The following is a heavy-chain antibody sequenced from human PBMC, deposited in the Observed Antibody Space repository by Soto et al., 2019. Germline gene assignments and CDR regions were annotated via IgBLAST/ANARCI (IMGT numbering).Heavy chain of an antibody. CDR2: ISGSGGST. J-gene: IGHJ4*02. CDR3: AKDPSYYYDSSGTHFDY. V-gene: IGHV3-23*01. CDR1: GFTFSSYA. D-gene: IGHD3-22*01. Sequence: EVQLLESGGGLVQPGGSLRLSCAASGFTFSSYAMSWVRQAPGKGLEWVSAISGSGGSTYYADSVKGRFTISRDNSKNTLYLQMNSLRAEDTAVYYCAKDPSYYYDSSGTHFDYWGQGTLVTVSS.